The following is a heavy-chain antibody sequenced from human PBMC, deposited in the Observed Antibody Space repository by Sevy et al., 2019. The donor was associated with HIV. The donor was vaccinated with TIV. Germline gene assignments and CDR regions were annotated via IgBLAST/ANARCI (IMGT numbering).Heavy chain of an antibody. CDR2: FDPEDGET. Sequence: ASVKVSCKVSGKTLSDLSMHWVRQAPGKGLEWMGSFDPEDGETLYAQTFRARVTMTEDTSTDTAYMELSSLRSEDTAVYYCATTKDYYDSSGDPFDYWGQGSLVTVSS. CDR3: ATTKDYYDSSGDPFDY. J-gene: IGHJ4*02. D-gene: IGHD3-22*01. CDR1: GKTLSDLS. V-gene: IGHV1-24*01.